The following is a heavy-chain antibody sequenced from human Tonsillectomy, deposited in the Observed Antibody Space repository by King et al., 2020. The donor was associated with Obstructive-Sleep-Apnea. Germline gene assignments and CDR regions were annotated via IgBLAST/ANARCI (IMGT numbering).Heavy chain of an antibody. CDR2: INSDGSST. Sequence: VQLVESGGGLVQPGGSLRLSCAASGFTFSSFWMHWVRQAPGKGLVWVSRINSDGSSTRYADSVKGRFTISRDNATNTLFLQMNSLRAEDTAVYYCARDSSGGHYGGNDRHFDYWGQGTLVTVSS. CDR3: ARDSSGGHYGGNDRHFDY. V-gene: IGHV3-74*01. J-gene: IGHJ4*02. CDR1: GFTFSSFW. D-gene: IGHD4-23*01.